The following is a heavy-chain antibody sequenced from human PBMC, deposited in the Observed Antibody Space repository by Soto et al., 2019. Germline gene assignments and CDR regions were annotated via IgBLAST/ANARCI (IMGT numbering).Heavy chain of an antibody. CDR3: AGLLC. J-gene: IGHJ4*02. V-gene: IGHV3-30*03. CDR2: ISYDGSNK. D-gene: IGHD2-21*01. Sequence: WSLRLSCAASGFTFSSYGMHWVRQAPGKGLEWVAVISYDGSNKYYADSVKGRFTISRDNSKNTLYLQMNSLRAEDTAVYYCAGLLCWGQGNLVTVSX. CDR1: GFTFSSYG.